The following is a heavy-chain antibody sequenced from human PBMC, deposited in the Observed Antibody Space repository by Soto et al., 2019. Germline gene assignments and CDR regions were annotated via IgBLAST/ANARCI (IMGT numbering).Heavy chain of an antibody. CDR2: ISSGSRTI. CDR1: GFTFSTHT. J-gene: IGHJ4*02. D-gene: IGHD3-10*01. Sequence: EVQLVESGGSLVQPGGSLRLSCAASGFTFSTHTMNWVRQAPGKGLEWLSYISSGSRTIYYADSVMGRFTISRDNAQHSLYLQLHSLRDEDTAVYYCATGSGNGSGYWGQGTLVTVSS. CDR3: ATGSGNGSGY. V-gene: IGHV3-48*02.